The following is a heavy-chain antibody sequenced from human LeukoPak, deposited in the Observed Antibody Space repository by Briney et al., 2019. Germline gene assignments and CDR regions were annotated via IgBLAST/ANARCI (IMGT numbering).Heavy chain of an antibody. J-gene: IGHJ4*02. CDR3: AKDRGNSREFDY. Sequence: GGSLRLSCAASGFTFSSYAMSWVRQAPGKGLEWVSAISGSGGSTYYADSVKGRFTISRDNSKNTLYLQMNSLRAEGTAVYYCAKDRGNSREFDYWGQGTLVTVSS. CDR2: ISGSGGST. CDR1: GFTFSSYA. D-gene: IGHD1/OR15-1a*01. V-gene: IGHV3-23*01.